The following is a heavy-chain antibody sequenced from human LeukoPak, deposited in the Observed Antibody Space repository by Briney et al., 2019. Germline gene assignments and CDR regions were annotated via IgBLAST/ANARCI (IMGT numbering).Heavy chain of an antibody. CDR2: ISGSGGST. CDR1: GFTFSSYA. Sequence: GGSLRLSCAASGFTFSSYAMSWVRQAPGKGLEWVSAISGSGGSTYYADSVKGRFTISRDDSKNTLYLQMKNLRAEDTAVYYCAKDGAWLRFDDWGQGILVTVSS. V-gene: IGHV3-23*01. CDR3: AKDGAWLRFDD. J-gene: IGHJ4*02. D-gene: IGHD5-12*01.